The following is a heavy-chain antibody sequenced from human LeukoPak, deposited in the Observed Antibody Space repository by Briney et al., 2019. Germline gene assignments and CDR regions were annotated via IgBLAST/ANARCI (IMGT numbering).Heavy chain of an antibody. J-gene: IGHJ4*02. CDR1: GFTFSSYA. V-gene: IGHV3-30-3*01. Sequence: GGSLRLSCAASGFTFSSYAMHWVRQAPGRGLEWVAVISYDGSNKYYADSVKGRFTISRDNSKNTLYLQMNSLRAEDTAVYYCARGGFVMTTADFDYWGQGTLVTVSS. CDR2: ISYDGSNK. D-gene: IGHD4-17*01. CDR3: ARGGFVMTTADFDY.